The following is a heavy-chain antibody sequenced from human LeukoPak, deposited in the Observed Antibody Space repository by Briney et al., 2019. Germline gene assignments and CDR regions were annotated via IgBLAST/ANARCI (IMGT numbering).Heavy chain of an antibody. CDR3: ARDYVAFDY. Sequence: GRSLRLSCAASGFTFSSYGMHWVRQAPGKGLEWMAVISYDGSNKYYADSVKGRLTISRDSSKNTLYLQMNSLRAEDTAVYYCARDYVAFDYWGQGTLVTVSS. V-gene: IGHV3-30*03. CDR2: ISYDGSNK. CDR1: GFTFSSYG. J-gene: IGHJ4*02. D-gene: IGHD3-16*01.